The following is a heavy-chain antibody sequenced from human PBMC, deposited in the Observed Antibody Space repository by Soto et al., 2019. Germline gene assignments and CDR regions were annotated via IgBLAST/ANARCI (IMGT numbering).Heavy chain of an antibody. J-gene: IGHJ4*02. Sequence: QVQLVQSGAEVKKPGASVKVSCKASGYTFTSYYMHWVRQAPGQGLEWMGIINPSGGSTSYAQKFQGRVTMTRDTSTSTVYMELSSLRSEDTAVYYCARDGRAYGGNPGDFDYWGQGTLVTVSS. CDR3: ARDGRAYGGNPGDFDY. CDR1: GYTFTSYY. CDR2: INPSGGST. V-gene: IGHV1-46*01. D-gene: IGHD4-17*01.